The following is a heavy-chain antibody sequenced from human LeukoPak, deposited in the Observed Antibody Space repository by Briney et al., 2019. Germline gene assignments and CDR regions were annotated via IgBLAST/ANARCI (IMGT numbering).Heavy chain of an antibody. J-gene: IGHJ4*02. CDR1: GGSFSGYY. CDR3: ARGPWPSSGWYGY. Sequence: SETLSLTCAVYGGSFSGYYWSWIRQPPGKGLEWIGEINHSGSTNYNPSLKSRVTISVDTSKNQFSLKLSSVTAADTAVYYCARGPWPSSGWYGYWGQGTLVTVSS. V-gene: IGHV4-34*01. D-gene: IGHD6-19*01. CDR2: INHSGST.